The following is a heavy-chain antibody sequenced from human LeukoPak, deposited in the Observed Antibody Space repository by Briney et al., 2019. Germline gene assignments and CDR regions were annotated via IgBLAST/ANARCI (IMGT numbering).Heavy chain of an antibody. CDR2: INSDGSST. CDR1: GFTFSSYW. Sequence: GSLRLSCAASGFTFSSYWMHSVRQAPGKGLVWVSRINSDGSSTAYAASVQGRFNISRDNAKNTLELQMNSLRAEDTAVYYCAREWDVWGKGPTVTVSS. CDR3: AREWDV. V-gene: IGHV3-74*03. J-gene: IGHJ6*04.